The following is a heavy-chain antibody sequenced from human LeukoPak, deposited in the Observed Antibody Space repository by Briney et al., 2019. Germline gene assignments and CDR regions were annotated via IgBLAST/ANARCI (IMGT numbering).Heavy chain of an antibody. Sequence: GGSLRLSCAASGFTFNNYWMHWVRQAPGKGLVWVSRIKSDGSSTTYADSVKGRFTISRDNAKNTLYLQVNSLRAEDTAVYYCARDLSYSLEYWGQGTLVTVSS. V-gene: IGHV3-74*01. CDR3: ARDLSYSLEY. J-gene: IGHJ4*02. CDR2: IKSDGSST. CDR1: GFTFNNYW. D-gene: IGHD3-10*01.